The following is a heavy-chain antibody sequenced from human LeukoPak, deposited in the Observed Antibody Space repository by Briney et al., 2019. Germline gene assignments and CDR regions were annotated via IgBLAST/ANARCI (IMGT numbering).Heavy chain of an antibody. CDR1: GGSISSGDYY. CDR2: IYYSGST. CDR3: ARTYFYNWFDP. Sequence: PSETLSLTCTVSGGSISSGDYYWSWIRQPPGKGLEWIGYIYYSGSTYYNPSLKSRATISVDTSKNQCSLKLSFVTAADTAVYYCARTYFYNWFDPWGQGTVVTVSS. V-gene: IGHV4-30-4*08. J-gene: IGHJ5*02. D-gene: IGHD2/OR15-2a*01.